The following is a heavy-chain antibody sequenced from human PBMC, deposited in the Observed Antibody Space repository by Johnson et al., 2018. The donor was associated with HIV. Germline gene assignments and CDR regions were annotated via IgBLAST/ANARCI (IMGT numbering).Heavy chain of an antibody. V-gene: IGHV3-30*02. CDR3: AKSLFSISWPYDAFDI. CDR1: GFTFSSYG. Sequence: QVQLVESGGGVVQPGGSLRLSCAASGFTFSSYGMHWVRQALGKGLEWVAFIRYDGSNKYYADSVKGRFTISRDNSKNTLYLQMNSLRAEDTAVYYCAKSLFSISWPYDAFDIWCPGTLVTVSS. J-gene: IGHJ3*02. CDR2: IRYDGSNK. D-gene: IGHD2/OR15-2a*01.